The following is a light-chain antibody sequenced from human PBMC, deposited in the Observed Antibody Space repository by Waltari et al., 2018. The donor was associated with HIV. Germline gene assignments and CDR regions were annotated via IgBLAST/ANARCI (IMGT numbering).Light chain of an antibody. CDR1: SSYIGAYNF. CDR3: ASYTRSGILL. J-gene: IGLJ2*01. V-gene: IGLV2-14*01. Sequence: QSALTQPASVSGSPGMSITISCIGSSSYIGAYNFVSWYQQRPGKAPKLMIYEVSDRPSGSSNRFSGSKSGITASLTISGLQADDEADYYCASYTRSGILLFGGGTRLTVL. CDR2: EVS.